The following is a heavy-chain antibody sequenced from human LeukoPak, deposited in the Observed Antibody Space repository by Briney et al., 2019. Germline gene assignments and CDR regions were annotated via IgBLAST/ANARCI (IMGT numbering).Heavy chain of an antibody. CDR3: ARRVYCISTSCYHDYYYMDV. D-gene: IGHD2-2*01. CDR1: GYTFTTYY. Sequence: EASVKVSCKASGYTFTTYYMHWVRQAPGQGLEWMGIINPSDGTTTYAQKFQGRVTMTRDTSTSTVYMVLSSLRSEDTAVYYCARRVYCISTSCYHDYYYMDVWGKGTTVTVSS. J-gene: IGHJ6*03. V-gene: IGHV1-46*03. CDR2: INPSDGTT.